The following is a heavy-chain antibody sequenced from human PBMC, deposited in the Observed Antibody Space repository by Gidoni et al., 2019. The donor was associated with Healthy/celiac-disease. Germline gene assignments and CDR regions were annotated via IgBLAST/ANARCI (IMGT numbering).Heavy chain of an antibody. V-gene: IGHV5-51*01. CDR1: GYSFTSYW. Sequence: EVQLVQSGAEVKKLGESLKIYCKGSGYSFTSYWIGWRRQMPGKGLEWMGIIYPGDSDTRYSPSFQGQVTISADKSISTAYLQWSSLKASDTAMYYCARWTAADYNWFDPWGQGTLVTVSS. CDR2: IYPGDSDT. J-gene: IGHJ5*02. CDR3: ARWTAADYNWFDP. D-gene: IGHD6-13*01.